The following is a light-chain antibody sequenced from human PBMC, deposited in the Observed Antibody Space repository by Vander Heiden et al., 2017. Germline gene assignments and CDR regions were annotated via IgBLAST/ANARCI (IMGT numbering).Light chain of an antibody. CDR1: QSISSY. Sequence: DIQMTQSPSSLSASVGDRVTITCRASQSISSYLNWYQQKPGKAPKLLIYAASSLQSGVQSRFSGSGYGTDFTLTISSLQPEDFATYYCQQSYSTPRMYTFGQRTKLEIK. CDR3: QQSYSTPRMYT. CDR2: AAS. J-gene: IGKJ2*01. V-gene: IGKV1-39*01.